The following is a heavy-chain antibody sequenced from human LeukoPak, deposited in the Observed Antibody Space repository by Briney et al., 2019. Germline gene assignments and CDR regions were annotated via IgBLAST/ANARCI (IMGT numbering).Heavy chain of an antibody. J-gene: IGHJ4*02. CDR3: WLRSSGHFDY. V-gene: IGHV3-13*01. CDR1: GFTFSSYD. D-gene: IGHD5-12*01. Sequence: GGSLRLSCAASGFTFSSYDMHWVRQATGKGLEWVSAIGTAGDTYYPGSVKGRSTISRDNSKNTLYLQMNSLRAEDTAVYYAWLRSSGHFDYWGQGTLVTVSS. CDR2: IGTAGDT.